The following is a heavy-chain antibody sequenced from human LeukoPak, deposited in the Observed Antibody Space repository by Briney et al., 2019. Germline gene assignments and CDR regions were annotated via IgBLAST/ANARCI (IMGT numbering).Heavy chain of an antibody. CDR2: IYSGGST. J-gene: IGHJ4*02. CDR1: GFTVINTY. V-gene: IGHV3-53*05. D-gene: IGHD3-10*01. Sequence: GGSLRLSCAASGFTVINTYMSWVRQAPGKGLEWVSVIYSGGSTYYADSVKGRFTISRDNSKNTLYLQMNSLRAEDTAVYYCAKDGETYYYGSGSYYGHFDYWGQGTLVTVSS. CDR3: AKDGETYYYGSGSYYGHFDY.